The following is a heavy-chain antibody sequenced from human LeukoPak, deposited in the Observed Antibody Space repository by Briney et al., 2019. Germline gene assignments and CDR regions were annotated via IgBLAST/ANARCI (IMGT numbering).Heavy chain of an antibody. J-gene: IGHJ4*02. D-gene: IGHD3-9*01. CDR3: ARTPPSPYDILTGYYH. CDR1: GGSFSGYY. V-gene: IGHV4-34*01. Sequence: PSETLSLTCAVYGGSFSGYYWSWIRQPPGKGLEWIGEINHSGSTNYNPSLKSRVTISVDTSKNQFSLKLSSVTAAGTAVYYCARTPPSPYDILTGYYHWGQGTLVTVSS. CDR2: INHSGST.